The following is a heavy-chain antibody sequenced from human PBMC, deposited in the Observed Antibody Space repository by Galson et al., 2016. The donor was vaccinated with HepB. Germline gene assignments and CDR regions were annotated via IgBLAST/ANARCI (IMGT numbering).Heavy chain of an antibody. CDR2: IISSGNTK. D-gene: IGHD3-16*01. Sequence: SLSLSCAASGFPFSRYSMNWVRQAPGKGLEWISYIISSGNTKYDADSVEGRFFVSRDNAQNALYLEMNRLRDDDSGVYDCARWGRRDKQLWGQGTLVTVSS. J-gene: IGHJ1*01. V-gene: IGHV3-48*02. CDR1: GFPFSRYS. CDR3: ARWGRRDKQL.